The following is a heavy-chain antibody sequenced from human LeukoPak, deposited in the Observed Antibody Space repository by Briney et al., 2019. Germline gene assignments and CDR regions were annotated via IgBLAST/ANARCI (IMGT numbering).Heavy chain of an antibody. CDR3: TRGGLEAPCDV. Sequence: GGSLRLSCSASGFTFSNYDMHWVRQEKGKGLEWVSSIGTGGHTYYAPSVKGRFTISRENAKNSLYLQMNSLRAGDTATYYCTRGGLEAPCDVWGQGTMVAVSS. V-gene: IGHV3-13*01. D-gene: IGHD5-24*01. CDR2: IGTGGHT. CDR1: GFTFSNYD. J-gene: IGHJ3*01.